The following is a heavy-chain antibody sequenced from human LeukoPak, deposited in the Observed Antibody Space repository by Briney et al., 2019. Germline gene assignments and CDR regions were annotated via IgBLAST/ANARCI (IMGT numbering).Heavy chain of an antibody. CDR3: ARDLEYSSSALDY. CDR1: GFTFSSYA. D-gene: IGHD6-6*01. Sequence: PGGSLRLSCAASGFTFSSYAMHWVRQAPGKGLEWVAVISYDGSNKYYADSVKGRFTISRDNSKNTLYLQMNSLRAEDTAVYYCARDLEYSSSALDYWGQGTLVTVSS. V-gene: IGHV3-30-3*01. J-gene: IGHJ4*02. CDR2: ISYDGSNK.